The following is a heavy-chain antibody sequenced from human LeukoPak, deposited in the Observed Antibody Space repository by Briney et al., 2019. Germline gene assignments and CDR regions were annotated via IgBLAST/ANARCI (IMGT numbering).Heavy chain of an antibody. CDR2: ISNSGVNT. D-gene: IGHD6-19*01. J-gene: IGHJ4*02. CDR1: GFTFRSYA. CDR3: AKRNSSGWYYFDY. V-gene: IGHV3-23*01. Sequence: GGSLRLSCAASGFTFRSYAMSWVRQAPGKGLEWVSLISNSGVNTYYANSVKGRFTISRDNSKNTLYLQMNSLRDEDTAIYYCAKRNSSGWYYFDYWGQGTLVTVSS.